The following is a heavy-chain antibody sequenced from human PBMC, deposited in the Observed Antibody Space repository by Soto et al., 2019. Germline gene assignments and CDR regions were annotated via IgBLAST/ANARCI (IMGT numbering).Heavy chain of an antibody. D-gene: IGHD3-3*01. Sequence: PGGSLRLSCAASGFTVSSYGMHWVRQAPGKGLEWVSSISSSSSYIYYADSVKGRFTISRDNAKNSLYLQMNSLRAEDTAVYYCARDPHYDFWSGYYSHNWFDPWGQGTLVTVSS. CDR1: GFTVSSYG. CDR2: ISSSSSYI. V-gene: IGHV3-21*01. CDR3: ARDPHYDFWSGYYSHNWFDP. J-gene: IGHJ5*02.